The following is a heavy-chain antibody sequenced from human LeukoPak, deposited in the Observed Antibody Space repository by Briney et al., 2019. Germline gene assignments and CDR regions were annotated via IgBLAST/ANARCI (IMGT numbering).Heavy chain of an antibody. J-gene: IGHJ4*02. Sequence: ASVKVSCKASGYTFTSYGISWVRQAPGQGLEWMGWISAYNGNTNYAQKLQGRVTMTRDTSISTAYMELSRLTSDDTAVYYCARDGSGSGNSDLDYWGQGTLVTVSS. CDR3: ARDGSGSGNSDLDY. D-gene: IGHD3-10*01. V-gene: IGHV1-18*01. CDR2: ISAYNGNT. CDR1: GYTFTSYG.